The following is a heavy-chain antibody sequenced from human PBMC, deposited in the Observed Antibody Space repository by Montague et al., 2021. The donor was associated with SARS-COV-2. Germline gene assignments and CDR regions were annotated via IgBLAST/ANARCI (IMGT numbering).Heavy chain of an antibody. CDR1: GVSITSTNW. CDR3: AGKVLTVPADY. CDR2: ISYGGIA. V-gene: IGHV4-4*02. J-gene: IGHJ4*02. Sequence: SETLSLTCAVSGVSITSTNWWSLVRQSPGKGLEWIGEISYGGIATYNPSLKSRATISMDRSRNLFSLKLSSVTAADTAIYYCAGKVLTVPADYWGQGTLVTVS. D-gene: IGHD4-11*01.